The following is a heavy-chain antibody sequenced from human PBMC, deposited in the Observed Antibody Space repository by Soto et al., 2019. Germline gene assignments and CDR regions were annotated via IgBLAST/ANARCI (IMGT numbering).Heavy chain of an antibody. CDR2: IYHSGRT. D-gene: IGHD4-17*01. V-gene: IGHV4-4*02. Sequence: QVQLQESGPGLVKPSGTLSLTCAVSGGSINNTNWWSWVRQPPGKGLGWIGEIYHSGRTNYNPSLKSRVTISVDKSKNQFSLKLSSVTAADTAVYYCARVWTTVTNWFDPWGQGTLVTVSS. J-gene: IGHJ5*02. CDR1: GGSINNTNW. CDR3: ARVWTTVTNWFDP.